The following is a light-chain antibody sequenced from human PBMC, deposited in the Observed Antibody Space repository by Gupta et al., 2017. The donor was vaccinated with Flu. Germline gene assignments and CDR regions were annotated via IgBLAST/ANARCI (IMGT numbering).Light chain of an antibody. CDR2: STN. V-gene: IGLV8-61*01. J-gene: IGLJ3*02. CDR1: SGSVSTSYY. Sequence: VTLACGLGSGSVSTSYYPSWYQQTPGQAPRTLIYSTNTRSSGVPDRFSGSILGNKAALTITGAQAHDESDYYCVLYMGSGISLFGGGTKLTVL. CDR3: VLYMGSGISL.